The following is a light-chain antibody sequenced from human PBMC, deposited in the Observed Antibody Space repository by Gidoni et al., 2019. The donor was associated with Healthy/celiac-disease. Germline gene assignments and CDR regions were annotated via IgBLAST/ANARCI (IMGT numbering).Light chain of an antibody. J-gene: IGKJ1*01. CDR2: DAS. V-gene: IGKV3-11*01. CDR1: QSVSSY. CDR3: QQRGNWPWT. Sequence: IVLTQSPAPLSLSPGERATLSCRASQSVSSYLAWYQQKPGQAPWLLIYDASNRATGIPARFSGSGSGTDFTLTISSLEPEDFAVYYCQQRGNWPWTFGQGTKVEIK.